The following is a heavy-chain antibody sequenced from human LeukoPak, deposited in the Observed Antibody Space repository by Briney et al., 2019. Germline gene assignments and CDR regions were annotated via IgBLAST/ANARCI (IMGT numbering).Heavy chain of an antibody. CDR2: ISSISSYI. J-gene: IGHJ4*02. CDR3: ARMTAAGDY. V-gene: IGHV3-21*01. CDR1: GFTFSSYS. Sequence: GGSLRLSCAASGFTFSSYSMNWVRQAPGKGLEWVSSISSISSYIYYADSVKGRFTISRDNAKNSLYLQMNSLRAEDTAVYYCARMTAAGDYWGQGTLVTVSS. D-gene: IGHD6-13*01.